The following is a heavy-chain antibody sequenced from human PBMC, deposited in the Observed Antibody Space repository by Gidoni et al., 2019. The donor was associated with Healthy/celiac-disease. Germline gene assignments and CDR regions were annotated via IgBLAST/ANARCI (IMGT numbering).Heavy chain of an antibody. J-gene: IGHJ4*02. CDR1: GYTFTSYA. CDR2: INTNTGNP. Sequence: QVQLVQSGSELKKPGASVKVSCKASGYTFTSYALNWVRQAPGQGLEWMGWINTNTGNPTYAQGFTGRFVFSLDTSVSTAYLQISSLKAEDTAVYYCARARYDFWSGYTHFRSYYFDYWGQGTLVTVSS. D-gene: IGHD3-3*01. CDR3: ARARYDFWSGYTHFRSYYFDY. V-gene: IGHV7-4-1*02.